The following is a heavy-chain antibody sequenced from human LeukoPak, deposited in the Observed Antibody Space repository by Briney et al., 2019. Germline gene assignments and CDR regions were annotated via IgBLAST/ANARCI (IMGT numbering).Heavy chain of an antibody. CDR2: INQGGSDK. CDR3: TRDRSRAEDD. D-gene: IGHD1-14*01. J-gene: IGHJ4*02. V-gene: IGHV3-7*01. Sequence: QTGGSLRLSCAASGFTFSGHWMSWVRQAPGKGLEWVANINQGGSDKYYVDSVKGRFTISRDNANNLLYLQMNSLRGEDTAVYYCTRDRSRAEDDWGQGTLVTDSS. CDR1: GFTFSGHW.